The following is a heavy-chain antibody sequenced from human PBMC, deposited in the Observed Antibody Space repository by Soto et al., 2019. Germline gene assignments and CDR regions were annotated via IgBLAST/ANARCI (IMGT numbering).Heavy chain of an antibody. D-gene: IGHD1-26*01. Sequence: ASVKVSCKASGYTFTGFFIHWVRQAPGQGLEWMGWIKPSSGDINYAQRFQDRVTMTSDTSSSTAYMELSSLRSDDTAVYYCARTATPTSDWLDSWGLGTLVTVSS. CDR3: ARTATPTSDWLDS. J-gene: IGHJ5*01. CDR1: GYTFTGFF. V-gene: IGHV1-2*02. CDR2: IKPSSGDI.